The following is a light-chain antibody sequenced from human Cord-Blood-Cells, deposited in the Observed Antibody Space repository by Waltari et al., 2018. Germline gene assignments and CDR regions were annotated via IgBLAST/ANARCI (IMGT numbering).Light chain of an antibody. CDR2: DVS. J-gene: IGLJ1*01. V-gene: IGLV2-14*03. CDR3: SSYTSSSTYV. Sequence: QSALTQPASVSGSPGQSITISCTGTSSDVGGYNYVSWYQQHPGKAPKLMIYDVSNRPSVVSSRFSGYKSGNTTSLPICGLQAEDDADYYCSSYTSSSTYVFGTGTKVTVL. CDR1: SSDVGGYNY.